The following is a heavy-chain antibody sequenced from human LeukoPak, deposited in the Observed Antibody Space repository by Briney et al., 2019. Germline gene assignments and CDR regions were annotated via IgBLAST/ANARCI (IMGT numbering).Heavy chain of an antibody. D-gene: IGHD3-16*02. J-gene: IGHJ5*02. V-gene: IGHV1-46*01. CDR3: ARESSYDYVGGSYPETDWFDP. Sequence: ASVKVSCKASGYTFTSYYMHWVRQAPGQGLEWMGIINPSGGSTSYAQKFQGRVTMTRDMSTSTVYMELSSLRSEDTAVYYCARESSYDYVGGSYPETDWFDPWGQGTLVTVSS. CDR1: GYTFTSYY. CDR2: INPSGGST.